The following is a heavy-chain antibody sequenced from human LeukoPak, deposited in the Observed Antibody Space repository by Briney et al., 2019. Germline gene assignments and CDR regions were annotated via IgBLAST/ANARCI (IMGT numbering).Heavy chain of an antibody. CDR2: IYYTGST. CDR1: GGSIGSYY. Sequence: SETLSLTCTVSGGSIGSYYWSWIRQSPGKGLEWIGYIYYTGSTNYNSSLKSRVTISLDTSKKQFSLKLKSVTAADTAVYYCARDGYYYGSGSPGGGYYYYYMDVWGKGTTVTISS. CDR3: ARDGYYYGSGSPGGGYYYYYMDV. J-gene: IGHJ6*03. D-gene: IGHD3-10*01. V-gene: IGHV4-59*01.